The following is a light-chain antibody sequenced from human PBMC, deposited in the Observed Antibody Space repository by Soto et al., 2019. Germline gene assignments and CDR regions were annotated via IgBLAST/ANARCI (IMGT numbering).Light chain of an antibody. CDR2: LEGSGSY. J-gene: IGLJ1*01. CDR1: SGHSTYI. CDR3: ETWDTNTRV. V-gene: IGLV4-60*02. Sequence: QLVLAQSSSASASLGSSVKLTCTLSSGHSTYIIAWHQQQPGKAPRYLMNLEGSGSYNKGSGVPDRFSGSSSGADRYLTIYNLQFDDEADYYCETWDTNTRVFGTGTKLTVL.